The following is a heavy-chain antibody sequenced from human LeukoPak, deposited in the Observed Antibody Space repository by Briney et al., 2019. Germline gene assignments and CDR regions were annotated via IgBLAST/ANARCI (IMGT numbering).Heavy chain of an antibody. V-gene: IGHV1-18*01. CDR2: ISFHNGNT. J-gene: IGHJ5*02. D-gene: IGHD1-1*01. CDR1: GYTSRTYG. CDR3: ARDVPGSIGTTARFDP. Sequence: ASVKVSCKSSGYTSRTYGISWMRRAPGQGLEWMGWISFHNGNTNYAQKFHGRLTMTTDTSTSTAYMELRSLRSDDTGVYYCARDVPGSIGTTARFDPWGQGTLVTVSS.